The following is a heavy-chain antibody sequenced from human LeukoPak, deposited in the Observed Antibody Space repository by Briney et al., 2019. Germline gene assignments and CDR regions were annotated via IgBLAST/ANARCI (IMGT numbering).Heavy chain of an antibody. CDR2: INPNNGGT. CDR1: GYTFTGYY. CDR3: ASQGYIAAAGNFDY. J-gene: IGHJ4*02. Sequence: GASVKVSCKASGYTFTGYYMHWGRQAPGQGLEWMGWINPNNGGTNYAQKFQGRVTMTRDTSISTAYMELSRLRSDDTAVYYCASQGYIAAAGNFDYWGQGTLVTVSS. V-gene: IGHV1-2*02. D-gene: IGHD6-13*01.